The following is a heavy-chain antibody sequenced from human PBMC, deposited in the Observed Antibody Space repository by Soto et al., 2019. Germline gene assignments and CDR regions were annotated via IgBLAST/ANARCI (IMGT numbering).Heavy chain of an antibody. V-gene: IGHV4-39*01. J-gene: IGHJ6*03. D-gene: IGHD2-15*01. CDR2: LSYSGST. CDR1: GGSISSATYY. CDR3: ARHELGGSQRTHYYYMDV. Sequence: SETLSLTCAVSGGSISSATYYWGWIRQPPGKGLEWIGSLSYSGSTYYNPSLKSRVTMSLDTSKNQFSLKLTSVTAADTAVYYCARHELGGSQRTHYYYMDVWGKGTTVTVSS.